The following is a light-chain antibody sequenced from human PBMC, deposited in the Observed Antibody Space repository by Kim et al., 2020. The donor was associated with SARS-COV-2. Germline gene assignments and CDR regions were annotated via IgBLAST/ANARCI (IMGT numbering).Light chain of an antibody. J-gene: IGKJ4*01. CDR1: HSIGIG. CDR2: DAA. Sequence: PGEGDTLSCTASHSIGIGSAAYHHTSGQAPRLLSYDAAIRATGIPDRFRGSVSVTDFSLSIGGLDPEDFGVYFCQKHSKRPPAPSFGGGTKVDIK. V-gene: IGKV3-11*01. CDR3: QKHSKRPPAPS.